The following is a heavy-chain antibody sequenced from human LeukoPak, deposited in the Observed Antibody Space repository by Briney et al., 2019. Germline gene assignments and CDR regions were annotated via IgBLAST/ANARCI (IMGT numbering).Heavy chain of an antibody. CDR1: GYTFTSYA. V-gene: IGHV7-4-1*02. Sequence: ASVKVSCKASGYTFTSYAMNWVRQAPGQGLEWMGWINTNTGNPTYAQGFTGRFVFSLDTSVSTAYLQISSLKAEDTAVYYCARLELHYYGSGSYGTYYYYYMDVWGKGTTVTVSS. D-gene: IGHD3-10*01. J-gene: IGHJ6*03. CDR2: INTNTGNP. CDR3: ARLELHYYGSGSYGTYYYYYMDV.